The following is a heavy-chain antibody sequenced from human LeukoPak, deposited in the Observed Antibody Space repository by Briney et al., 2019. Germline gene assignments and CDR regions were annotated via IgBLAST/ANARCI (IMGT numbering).Heavy chain of an antibody. CDR1: GFTVSSNY. V-gene: IGHV3-66*02. CDR3: ARTGYLKPIDS. D-gene: IGHD3-9*01. Sequence: GGSPRLSCTASGFTVSSNYMTWVRQAPGKGLEWVSIIYSSGTTYYADSVKGRFTISRDNSKNTLYLQMNSLRTEDTAVYYCARTGYLKPIDSWGQGTLVTVSS. J-gene: IGHJ4*02. CDR2: IYSSGTT.